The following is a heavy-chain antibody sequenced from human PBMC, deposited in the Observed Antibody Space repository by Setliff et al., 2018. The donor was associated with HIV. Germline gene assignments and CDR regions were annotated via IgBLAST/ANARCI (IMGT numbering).Heavy chain of an antibody. CDR1: GYTFTSYY. Sequence: ASVKVSCKASGYTFTSYYIHWVRQAPGQGLEWMGRINPSGGSTSYAQKFQGRVTMTRDTSTSTVYMELSSPRSEDTAMYYCARNPQPTGTPDYYYYYYMDVWGKGTTVTVSS. J-gene: IGHJ6*03. V-gene: IGHV1-46*01. CDR3: ARNPQPTGTPDYYYYYYMDV. CDR2: INPSGGST. D-gene: IGHD1-1*01.